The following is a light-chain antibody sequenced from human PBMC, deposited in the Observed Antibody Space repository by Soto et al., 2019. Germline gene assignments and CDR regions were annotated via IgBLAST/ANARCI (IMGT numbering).Light chain of an antibody. CDR1: SSSIGSNY. CDR2: SNN. Sequence: QSVLTQPPSASGTPGQSVTISCSGMSSSIGSNYVYWYQQLPGTAPKLLIYSNNQRPSGVPDRFSGSKSGTSASLAISGLRSEDEADYYCAAWDDSLSGLYVFGTGTKVTVL. CDR3: AAWDDSLSGLYV. V-gene: IGLV1-47*02. J-gene: IGLJ1*01.